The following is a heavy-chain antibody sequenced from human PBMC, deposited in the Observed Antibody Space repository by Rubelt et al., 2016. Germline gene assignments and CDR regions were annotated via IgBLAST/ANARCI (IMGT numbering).Heavy chain of an antibody. D-gene: IGHD6-13*01. CDR3: ARGLARAAAAPRRLWFDP. J-gene: IGHJ5*02. CDR2: ISSSSSYT. Sequence: QVQLVESGGGLVKPGGSLRLSCAASGFTFSDYYMSWIRQAPGKGLEWVSYISSSSSYTNYADSVKGRFTISRDNAKNSLYLQMNSLRAEDTAVYYCARGLARAAAAPRRLWFDPWGQGTLVTVSS. CDR1: GFTFSDYY. V-gene: IGHV3-11*06.